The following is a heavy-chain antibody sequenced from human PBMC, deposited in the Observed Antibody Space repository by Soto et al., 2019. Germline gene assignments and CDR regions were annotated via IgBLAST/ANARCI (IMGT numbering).Heavy chain of an antibody. D-gene: IGHD3-10*01. V-gene: IGHV1-8*01. CDR2: VNPNNGDT. CDR1: GYTFSNYD. J-gene: IGHJ4*02. CDR3: AKVSRKGSAIDFDY. Sequence: QVQLAQSGAELKKPGASVKVSCKASGYTFSNYDMNWVRQATGQGPEWIGWVNPNNGDTGYAQKFQGRVTLTTDISTTTAYMELTSLRSEDMAIYYCAKVSRKGSAIDFDYWGQGTLITVSS.